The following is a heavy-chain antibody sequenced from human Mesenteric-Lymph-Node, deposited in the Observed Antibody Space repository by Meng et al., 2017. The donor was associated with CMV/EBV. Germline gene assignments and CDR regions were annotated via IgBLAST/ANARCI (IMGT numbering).Heavy chain of an antibody. CDR1: GSVSSGDYY. D-gene: IGHD1-1*01. V-gene: IGHV4-31*02. CDR3: ATATYNSVGFGYVHH. J-gene: IGHJ4*02. CDR2: IYKSGSA. Sequence: GSVSSGDYYWNWIRQHPGKGLEWIGYIYKSGSAYYNPSLQSRVTISVDMSKKQFSLQLRSVTAADAAVYFCATATYNSVGFGYVHHWGLGTLVTVSS.